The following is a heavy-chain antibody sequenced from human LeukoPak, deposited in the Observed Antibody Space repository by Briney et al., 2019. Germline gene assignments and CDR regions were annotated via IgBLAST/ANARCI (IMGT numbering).Heavy chain of an antibody. V-gene: IGHV3-30*18. Sequence: GGSLRLSCAASGFTFSTYGMHWVRQAPGKGLEWVAVIPYDASNKFYGESVKGRFTISRDNSKNTLYLQMNSLRAEDTAVYYCAKDSVPYYYGSGSYPDYWGQGTLVTVSS. D-gene: IGHD3-10*01. CDR3: AKDSVPYYYGSGSYPDY. CDR2: IPYDASNK. J-gene: IGHJ4*02. CDR1: GFTFSTYG.